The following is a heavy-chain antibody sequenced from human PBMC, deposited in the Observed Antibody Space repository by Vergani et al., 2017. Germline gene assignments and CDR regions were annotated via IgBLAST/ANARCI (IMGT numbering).Heavy chain of an antibody. CDR3: ARDPRGYGGDPEDYYYGMDV. V-gene: IGHV1-18*01. CDR2: ISAYNSDT. CDR1: GYTFDNYG. J-gene: IGHJ6*02. Sequence: QVQLVQSGAEVKKPGASVKVSCKASGYTFDNYGISWVRQAPGQGLEWMGWISAYNSDTKYAQKFQGRVTMTTQTPTSTAYMVLRSLRSQDTAVYYCARDPRGYGGDPEDYYYGMDVWGQGTTVTVSS. D-gene: IGHD2-21*02.